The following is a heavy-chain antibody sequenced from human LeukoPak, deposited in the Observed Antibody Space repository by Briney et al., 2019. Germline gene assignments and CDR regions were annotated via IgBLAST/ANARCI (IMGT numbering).Heavy chain of an antibody. Sequence: SDTLSLTCTVSGGSISSYYRSWIRQPPGKGLEWIGYIYYSGSTNYNPSLKSRVTISVDTSKNQFSLKLSSVTAADTAVYYCARDGAGDYYDSSGYYYEDWGQGTLVTVSS. CDR3: ARDGAGDYYDSSGYYYED. CDR2: IYYSGST. J-gene: IGHJ4*02. D-gene: IGHD3-22*01. CDR1: GGSISSYY. V-gene: IGHV4-59*01.